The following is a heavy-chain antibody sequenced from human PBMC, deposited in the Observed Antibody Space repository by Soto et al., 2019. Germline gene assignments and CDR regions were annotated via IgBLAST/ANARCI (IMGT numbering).Heavy chain of an antibody. CDR1: GGSISSGGYY. V-gene: IGHV4-31*03. D-gene: IGHD6-6*01. Sequence: SETLSLTCTVSGGSISSGGYYWSWIRQHPGKGLEWIGYIYYSGSTYYNPSLKSRVTISVDTSKNQFSLKLSSVTAADTAVYYCARASIAARPRDYYYYYGKDVWGQGTTVTVSS. CDR2: IYYSGST. CDR3: ARASIAARPRDYYYYYGKDV. J-gene: IGHJ6*02.